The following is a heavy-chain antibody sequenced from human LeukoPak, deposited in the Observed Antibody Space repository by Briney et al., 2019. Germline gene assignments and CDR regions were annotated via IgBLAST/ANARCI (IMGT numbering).Heavy chain of an antibody. J-gene: IGHJ6*03. CDR2: IKQDGSEK. V-gene: IGHV3-7*04. CDR1: GFTFSSRGR. CDR3: ARVGYGGYGFGYYYYMDV. D-gene: IGHD5-12*01. Sequence: GGSLRLSCVASGFTFSSRGRMTGVRQAPGKGLEQVSIIKQDGSEKYYVDSVKGRFTISRDNTRNSLYLQMNSLRAEDTAVYYCARVGYGGYGFGYYYYMDVWGKGTTVTVSS.